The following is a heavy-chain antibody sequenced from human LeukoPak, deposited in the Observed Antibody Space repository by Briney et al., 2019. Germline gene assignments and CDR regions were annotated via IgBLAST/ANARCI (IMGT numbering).Heavy chain of an antibody. Sequence: GGSLRFSCAASGFTFSRYWMTWVRQAPGKGLEWVANIKEDGSENSYVESVKGRFTISRDNAKNSLCLQLNSLRAEDTAVYFCARQRYSDYWGQGTLVTVSS. CDR3: ARQRYSDY. D-gene: IGHD1-1*01. CDR2: IKEDGSEN. J-gene: IGHJ4*02. CDR1: GFTFSRYW. V-gene: IGHV3-7*01.